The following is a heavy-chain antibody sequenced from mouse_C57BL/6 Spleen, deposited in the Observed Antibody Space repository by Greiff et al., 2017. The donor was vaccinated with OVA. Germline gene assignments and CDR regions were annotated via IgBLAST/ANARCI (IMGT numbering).Heavy chain of an antibody. D-gene: IGHD2-2*01. J-gene: IGHJ4*01. V-gene: IGHV5-17*01. CDR2: ISSGSSTI. CDR1: GFTFSDYG. Sequence: EVQLVESGGGLVKPGGSLKLSCAASGFTFSDYGMHWVRQAPEKGLEWVAYISSGSSTIYYEDTVKGRFTISRDNAKNTLFLQMTSLRSEDTAMYYFADYGYEDAMDYWGQGTSVTVSS. CDR3: ADYGYEDAMDY.